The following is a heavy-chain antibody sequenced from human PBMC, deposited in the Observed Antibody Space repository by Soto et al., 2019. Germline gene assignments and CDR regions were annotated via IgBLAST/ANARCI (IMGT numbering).Heavy chain of an antibody. D-gene: IGHD2-15*01. J-gene: IGHJ4*02. Sequence: QVQLVQSGAEVKKPGASVKVSCKASGYTLTSYGISWVRQAPGQGLEWMGWISGYNANTNYAQKLQARVNMTTDTSTTTAYMELRSLGSDDTAVYFCAGAARKAVFRGAFNNWGQGPLVTVSS. V-gene: IGHV1-18*01. CDR3: AGAARKAVFRGAFNN. CDR1: GYTLTSYG. CDR2: ISGYNANT.